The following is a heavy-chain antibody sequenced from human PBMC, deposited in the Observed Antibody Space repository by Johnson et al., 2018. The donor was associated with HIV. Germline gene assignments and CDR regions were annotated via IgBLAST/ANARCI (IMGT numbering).Heavy chain of an antibody. J-gene: IGHJ3*02. D-gene: IGHD6-6*01. CDR2: ISYDGSNK. V-gene: IGHV3-30-3*01. CDR3: AKDGKTERRYSSSSVLNAFDI. CDR1: GFTFSSYA. Sequence: QVQLVESGGGVVQPGRSLRLSCAASGFTFSSYAMHWVRQAPGKGLEWVAVISYDGSNKYYADSVWGRFTISRDNSKNTLYLQMNSLRAEDTALYYCAKDGKTERRYSSSSVLNAFDIWGQGTMVTVSS.